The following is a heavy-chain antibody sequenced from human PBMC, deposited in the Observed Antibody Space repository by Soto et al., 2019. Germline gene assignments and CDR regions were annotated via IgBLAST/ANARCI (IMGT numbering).Heavy chain of an antibody. CDR3: ERGVAGSGFDL. CDR2: TYYRSNWRH. J-gene: IGHJ4*02. V-gene: IGHV6-1*01. Sequence: SQTLSLTCAISGDSVSSNTAAWNWIRSSPSRGLEWLGRTYYRSNWRHDYAVSVKSRITVNPDTSKNHFSLQLNSVTPDDTAVYYCERGVAGSGFDLCGGGSMVTV. D-gene: IGHD6-19*01. CDR1: GDSVSSNTAA.